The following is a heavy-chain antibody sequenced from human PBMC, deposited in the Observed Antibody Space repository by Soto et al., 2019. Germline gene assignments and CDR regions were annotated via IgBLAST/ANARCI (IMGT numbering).Heavy chain of an antibody. CDR3: ARYRPRQHYDILTGYVPPAAFDI. CDR2: IIPVFGTG. D-gene: IGHD3-9*01. Sequence: SVKVSCKASGGTFSSYAISWVRQAPGQGLEWMGGIIPVFGTGIYAQKFQGRVTITADKSTNTAYMELSSLRSEDTAVYYCARYRPRQHYDILTGYVPPAAFDIWGQGTMVTVSS. J-gene: IGHJ3*02. V-gene: IGHV1-69*06. CDR1: GGTFSSYA.